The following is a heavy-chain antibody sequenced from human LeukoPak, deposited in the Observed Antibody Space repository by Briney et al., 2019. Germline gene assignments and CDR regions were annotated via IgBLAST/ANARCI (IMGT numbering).Heavy chain of an antibody. CDR3: AVGRTGTSADFDY. V-gene: IGHV3-21*01. CDR1: GFTFSDYT. D-gene: IGHD1-1*01. J-gene: IGHJ4*02. Sequence: KPGGSLRLSCAASGFTFSDYTMTWVRQAPGKGLEWVSSITSSSTYIYYADSVKGRFTISRDNTENSLYLQMNSLRAEDTAVYYCAVGRTGTSADFDYWGQGTLVTVSS. CDR2: ITSSSTYI.